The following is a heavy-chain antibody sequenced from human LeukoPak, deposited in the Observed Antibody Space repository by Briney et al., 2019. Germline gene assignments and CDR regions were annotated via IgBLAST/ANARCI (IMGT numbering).Heavy chain of an antibody. Sequence: GGSLRLTCEASGFTFSDYYMSWIRQAPGKGLEWVSYISSSGSTIYYADSVKGRFTISRDNAKNSLYLQMNSLRAEDTAVYFCARVNDFWSVKDVWGQGTTVTVSS. J-gene: IGHJ6*02. D-gene: IGHD3-3*01. CDR2: ISSSGSTI. CDR3: ARVNDFWSVKDV. V-gene: IGHV3-11*01. CDR1: GFTFSDYY.